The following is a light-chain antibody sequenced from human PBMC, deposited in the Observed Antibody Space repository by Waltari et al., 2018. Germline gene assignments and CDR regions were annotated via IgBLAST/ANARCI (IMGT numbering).Light chain of an antibody. Sequence: SYELTQPPSVSVSPGQTASITCSGDTLQNKYTSWYLQRPGPSPVLVIYEDTKRPSGITERFSASNSGNTATLTISGTQAIDEADYYCQAWHRSNGVFGGGTKLTVL. CDR3: QAWHRSNGV. J-gene: IGLJ2*01. V-gene: IGLV3-1*01. CDR2: EDT. CDR1: TLQNKY.